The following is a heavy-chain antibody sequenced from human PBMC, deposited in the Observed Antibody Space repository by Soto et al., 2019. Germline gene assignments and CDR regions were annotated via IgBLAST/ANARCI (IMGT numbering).Heavy chain of an antibody. D-gene: IGHD1-7*01. CDR1: GGSISGGGYY. Sequence: SETLSLTCTVSGGSISGGGYYLSWIRQHPGKGLEWIGYIYYSGSTYYNPSLKSRVTISVDTSKNQFSLKLSSVTAADTAVYYCARESFRLELNWFDPWGQGTLVTVSS. CDR2: IYYSGST. J-gene: IGHJ5*02. V-gene: IGHV4-31*03. CDR3: ARESFRLELNWFDP.